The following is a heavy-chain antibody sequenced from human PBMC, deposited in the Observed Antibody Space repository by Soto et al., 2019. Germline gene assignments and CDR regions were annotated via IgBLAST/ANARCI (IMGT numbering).Heavy chain of an antibody. CDR2: IIPLFGTT. CDR1: GGTFSRHA. V-gene: IGHV1-69*01. Sequence: QVQLVQSGSEVKMPGSSVKVSCKTSGGTFSRHAINWVRQAPGQGLEWMGGIIPLFGTTNYAQKFKGRVTISADESTCTAYMELSSLTSEDAAGYYCARAAIHGSSWDFWVDPWGQGTLVTVSS. D-gene: IGHD6-13*01. CDR3: ARAAIHGSSWDFWVDP. J-gene: IGHJ5*02.